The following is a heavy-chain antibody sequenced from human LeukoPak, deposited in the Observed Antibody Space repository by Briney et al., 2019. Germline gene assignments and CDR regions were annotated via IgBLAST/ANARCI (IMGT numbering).Heavy chain of an antibody. D-gene: IGHD1-26*01. CDR2: IFYSGST. Sequence: SETLSLTCSVSGGSISSSTYYWSWIRQPPGKGLEWIGYIFYSGSTNYNPSLKSRVTISVDASKNQFPLKLSSVTAADTAVYYCARGEWDLLFDYWGQGTLVTVSS. J-gene: IGHJ4*02. V-gene: IGHV4-61*01. CDR1: GGSISSSTYY. CDR3: ARGEWDLLFDY.